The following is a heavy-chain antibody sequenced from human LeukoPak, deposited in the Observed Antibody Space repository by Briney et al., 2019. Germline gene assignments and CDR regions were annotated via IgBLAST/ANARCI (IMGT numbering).Heavy chain of an antibody. D-gene: IGHD3-10*01. CDR2: IYSGGST. Sequence: GGSQRLSCAASGFTVSSNYMSWVRQAPGKGLEWVSVIYSGGSTYYADSVKGRFTISRDNSKNTLYLQMNSLRAEDTAVYYCARDLISLLWFGGSTWGQGTLVTVSS. V-gene: IGHV3-66*01. J-gene: IGHJ5*02. CDR1: GFTVSSNY. CDR3: ARDLISLLWFGGST.